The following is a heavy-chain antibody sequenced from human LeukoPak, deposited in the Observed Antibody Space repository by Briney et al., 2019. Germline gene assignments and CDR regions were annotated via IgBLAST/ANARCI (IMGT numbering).Heavy chain of an antibody. CDR2: ISGSGGST. Sequence: GGSLRLSCAASGFTFSSYAMSWVRQAPGKGLEWVSAISGSGGSTYYADSVKGRFTISRDNSKNTLYLQMNSLRAEDTAVYYCAKGVLWFGELLDLFDYWGQGTLVTVSS. J-gene: IGHJ4*02. D-gene: IGHD3-10*01. CDR1: GFTFSSYA. CDR3: AKGVLWFGELLDLFDY. V-gene: IGHV3-23*01.